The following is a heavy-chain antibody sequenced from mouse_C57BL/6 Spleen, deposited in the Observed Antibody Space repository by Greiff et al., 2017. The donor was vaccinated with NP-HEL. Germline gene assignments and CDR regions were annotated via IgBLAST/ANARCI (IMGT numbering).Heavy chain of an antibody. V-gene: IGHV1-52*01. CDR3: ARGGFYYDYPVYFDY. J-gene: IGHJ2*01. Sequence: QVQLQQPGAELVRPGSSVKLSCKASGYTFTSYWMHWVKQRPIQGLEWIGNIDPSDSETHYNQKFKDKATLTVDKSSSTAYMQLSSLTSEDSAVYYCARGGFYYDYPVYFDYWGQGTTLTVSS. D-gene: IGHD2-4*01. CDR1: GYTFTSYW. CDR2: IDPSDSET.